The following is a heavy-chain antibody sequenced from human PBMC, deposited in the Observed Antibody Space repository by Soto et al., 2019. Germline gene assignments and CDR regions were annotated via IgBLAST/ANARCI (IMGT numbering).Heavy chain of an antibody. CDR1: GYNFTIYW. V-gene: IGHV1-18*04. CDR2: INTYNGAT. J-gene: IGHJ4*02. D-gene: IGHD2-15*01. CDR3: ARYCSGGSCHRGVPDY. Sequence: GESLKISCKGSGYNFTIYWIAWVRQAPGQGLEWVGWINTYNGATKYAQNLQGRVTMTTDTSTSTAFMELRSLRSDDTAVYFCARYCSGGSCHRGVPDYWGQGTLVTVSS.